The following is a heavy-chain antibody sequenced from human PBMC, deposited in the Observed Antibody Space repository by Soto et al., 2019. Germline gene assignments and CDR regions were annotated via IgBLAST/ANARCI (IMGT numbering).Heavy chain of an antibody. D-gene: IGHD6-13*01. CDR3: ARSAAADPYYYGRDV. Sequence: GESLQISCKGSGYSFTSYWISWVRQMPGKGLEWMGIIYPGDSDTRYSPSFQGQVTISADKSISTAYLQWSSLKASDTAMYYCARSAAADPYYYGRDVWGQGTTGTVS. CDR1: GYSFTSYW. J-gene: IGHJ6*02. CDR2: IYPGDSDT. V-gene: IGHV5-51*01.